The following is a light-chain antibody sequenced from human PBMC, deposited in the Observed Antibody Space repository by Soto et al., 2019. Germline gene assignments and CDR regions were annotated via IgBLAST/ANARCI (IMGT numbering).Light chain of an antibody. CDR1: MRDVGAYNL. J-gene: IGLJ3*02. CDR2: DVR. V-gene: IGLV2-14*03. CDR3: SAYTARSTLV. Sequence: QSALTQPASVSGSAGQSITISCSGTMRDVGAYNLVSWYQQHPGTAPKLIIYDVRNRPSGISSRFAGSRSGNTASLTISGLQPEDDGDYYCSAYTARSTLVFGGGTKVTVL.